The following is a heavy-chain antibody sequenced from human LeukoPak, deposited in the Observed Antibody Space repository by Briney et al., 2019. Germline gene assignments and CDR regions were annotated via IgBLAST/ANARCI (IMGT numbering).Heavy chain of an antibody. Sequence: GGSLRLSCAASGFTFSSYSMNWVRQAPGKGLEWVSSISSSSSYIYYADSVKGRFTISRDNSKNTLYLQMHSLRAEDTAVYYCAKVGSRFGGVYYFDYWGQGTLVTVSS. J-gene: IGHJ4*02. CDR3: AKVGSRFGGVYYFDY. D-gene: IGHD3-16*01. CDR2: ISSSSSYI. CDR1: GFTFSSYS. V-gene: IGHV3-21*04.